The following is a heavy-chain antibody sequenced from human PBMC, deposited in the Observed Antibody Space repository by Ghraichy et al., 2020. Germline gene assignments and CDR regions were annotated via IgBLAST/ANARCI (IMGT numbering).Heavy chain of an antibody. D-gene: IGHD3-10*01. V-gene: IGHV3-7*03. J-gene: IGHJ4*02. CDR3: VREEKGEITDFDY. CDR2: IKGDGSDK. Sequence: GGSLRLSCAASGFTFSNHYMSWVRQAPGKGLEWVANIKGDGSDKFYLDSVEGRFTISRDNAKNSVYLQMNSLRAEDTAVYYCVREEKGEITDFDYWGQGTLVTVSS. CDR1: GFTFSNHY.